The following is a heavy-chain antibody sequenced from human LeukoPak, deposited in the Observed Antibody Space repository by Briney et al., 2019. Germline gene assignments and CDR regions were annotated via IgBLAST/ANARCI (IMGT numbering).Heavy chain of an antibody. D-gene: IGHD3-3*01. J-gene: IGHJ6*02. V-gene: IGHV3-30-3*01. Sequence: GRSLRLSCAASGFTFSSYAMHWVRQAPGKGLEWVAVISYDGSNKYYADSVKGRFTISRDNSKNTLYLQMNSLGAEDTAVYYCARDRTITIFGVDYYYGMDVWGQGTTVTVSS. CDR2: ISYDGSNK. CDR1: GFTFSSYA. CDR3: ARDRTITIFGVDYYYGMDV.